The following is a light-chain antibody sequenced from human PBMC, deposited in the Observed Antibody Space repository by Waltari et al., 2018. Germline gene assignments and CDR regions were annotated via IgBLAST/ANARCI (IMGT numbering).Light chain of an antibody. CDR2: GAS. CDR3: QSYNVAPYS. J-gene: IGKJ2*03. Sequence: DIQMTQSPTSLPASVGDRDTITCRASHAITTFLAWYQQKPGRVPELLIYGASTLQSGGPSRFSGGRSGTHFPLTISSLQPEDAGTYYCQSYNVAPYSFGRGTKLEI. V-gene: IGKV1-27*01. CDR1: HAITTF.